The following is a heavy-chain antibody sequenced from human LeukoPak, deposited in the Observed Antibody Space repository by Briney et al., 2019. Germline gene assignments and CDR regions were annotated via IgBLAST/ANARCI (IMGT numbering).Heavy chain of an antibody. CDR3: VRLLGTVTTPSRYGMDV. CDR2: IYPGDSDT. J-gene: IGHJ6*02. Sequence: GESLKISCKGSGYTFRSYWIGWVRQMPGKGLEWMGIIYPGDSDTRYSPSFQGQVTISADKSISTAYLQWSSLKASDTAMYYCVRLLGTVTTPSRYGMDVWGQGTTDTVSS. V-gene: IGHV5-51*01. D-gene: IGHD1-1*01. CDR1: GYTFRSYW.